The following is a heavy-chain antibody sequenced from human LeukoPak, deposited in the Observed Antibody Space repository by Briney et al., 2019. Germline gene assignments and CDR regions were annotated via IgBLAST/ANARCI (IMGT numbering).Heavy chain of an antibody. CDR2: IYYSGST. CDR1: GGSISSSSYY. D-gene: IGHD2-15*01. J-gene: IGHJ4*02. V-gene: IGHV4-39*07. CDR3: AREWVGYHYFDY. Sequence: SETLSLTCTVSGGSISSSSYYWGWIRQPPGKGLEGIGSIYYSGSTYYNPSLKSRVTISVDTSKNQFSLKLSSVTAADTAVYYCAREWVGYHYFDYWGQGTLVTVSS.